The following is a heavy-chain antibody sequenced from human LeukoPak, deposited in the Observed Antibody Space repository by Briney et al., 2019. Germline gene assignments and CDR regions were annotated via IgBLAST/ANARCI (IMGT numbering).Heavy chain of an antibody. D-gene: IGHD3-3*01. Sequence: PSETLSLTCTVSGGSVSSGSYYWSWIRQPPGKGLEWIGYIYYSGSTNYNPSLKSRVTISVDTSKNQFSLKLSSVTAADTAVYYCARVPLTYYDFWSGYYKSTGWFDPWGQGTLVTVSS. CDR3: ARVPLTYYDFWSGYYKSTGWFDP. CDR2: IYYSGST. CDR1: GGSVSSGSYY. J-gene: IGHJ5*02. V-gene: IGHV4-61*01.